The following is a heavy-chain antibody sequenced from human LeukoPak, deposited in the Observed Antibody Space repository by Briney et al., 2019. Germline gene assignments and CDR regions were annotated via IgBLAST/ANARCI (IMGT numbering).Heavy chain of an antibody. J-gene: IGHJ1*01. V-gene: IGHV7-4-1*02. D-gene: IGHD3-22*01. Sequence: ASVKVSCKASGYTFTSYAMNWVRQAPGQGLEWMGWINTNTGNPTYAQGFTGRFVFSLDTSVSTAYLQISSLKAEDTAVYYCARVSEPYYYDSSGYHPHEAQHWGQGTLVTVSS. CDR3: ARVSEPYYYDSSGYHPHEAQH. CDR2: INTNTGNP. CDR1: GYTFTSYA.